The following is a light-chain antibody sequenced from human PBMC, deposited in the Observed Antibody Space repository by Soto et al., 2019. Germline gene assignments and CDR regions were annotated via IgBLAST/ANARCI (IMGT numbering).Light chain of an antibody. CDR1: SSDVGGYKY. Sequence: QSALTQPRSVSGSPGQSVTISCTGTSSDVGGYKYVSWYQQHPDKAPKLMIYDVSKRPSGVPDRFSGSKSGNTASLTISGLQTEDEADYYCCSYAGSYTGVFGGGTKVTVL. J-gene: IGLJ3*02. CDR3: CSYAGSYTGV. CDR2: DVS. V-gene: IGLV2-11*01.